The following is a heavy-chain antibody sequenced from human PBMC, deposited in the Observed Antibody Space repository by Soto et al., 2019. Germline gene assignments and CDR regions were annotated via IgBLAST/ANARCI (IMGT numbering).Heavy chain of an antibody. CDR2: IYYSGST. V-gene: IGHV4-30-4*02. D-gene: IGHD3-3*01. CDR3: ARGGTTIFGVVTYYFDY. CDR1: GGSISSGDYY. J-gene: IGHJ4*02. Sequence: SETLSLTCTVSGGSISSGDYYWSWIRQPPGKGLEWIGYIYYSGSTYYNPSLKSRVTISVDTSKKQFSLKLSSVTAADTAVYFCARGGTTIFGVVTYYFDYWGQGTLVTVSS.